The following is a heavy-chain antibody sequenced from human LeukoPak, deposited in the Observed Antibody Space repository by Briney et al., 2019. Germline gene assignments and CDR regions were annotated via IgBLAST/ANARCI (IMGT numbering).Heavy chain of an antibody. CDR3: ARSVAAAGPFGFDY. CDR2: IYHTGTT. Sequence: SETLSLTCAVSGGSISSSNWWSWVRQPPGQGLEWIGEIYHTGTTNYNPSLKSRVTISVDKSKNQFSLKLSSVTAADTAVYYCARSVAAAGPFGFDYWGQGTLVTVSS. J-gene: IGHJ4*02. V-gene: IGHV4-4*02. D-gene: IGHD6-13*01. CDR1: GGSISSSNW.